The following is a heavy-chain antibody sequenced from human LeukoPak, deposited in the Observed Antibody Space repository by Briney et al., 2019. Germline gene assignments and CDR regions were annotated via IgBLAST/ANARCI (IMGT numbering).Heavy chain of an antibody. CDR2: ISSFGSTT. D-gene: IGHD6-13*01. J-gene: IGHJ4*02. CDR3: AKDFRIAGY. V-gene: IGHV3-11*01. Sequence: GGSLRLSCAASGFTFSDYYMSWIRQAPGKGLEWISFISSFGSTTYYADSMKGRFTISRDNAKNSLYLQMNSLRAEDTAVYYCAKDFRIAGYWGQGTLVTVSS. CDR1: GFTFSDYY.